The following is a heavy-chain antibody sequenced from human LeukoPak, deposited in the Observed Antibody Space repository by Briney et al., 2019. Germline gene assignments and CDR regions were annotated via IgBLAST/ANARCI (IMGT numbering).Heavy chain of an antibody. CDR2: INPNSGGT. D-gene: IGHD3-3*01. Sequence: ASVTVSCKASGYTFTGYYMHWVRQAPGQGLEWMGWINPNSGGTNYAQKFQGRVTMTRHTSISTAYMELRRLRSDDTAVYYCARVDRARTITIFGVDYPAGMDVWGQGTTVTVSS. CDR1: GYTFTGYY. V-gene: IGHV1-2*02. J-gene: IGHJ6*02. CDR3: ARVDRARTITIFGVDYPAGMDV.